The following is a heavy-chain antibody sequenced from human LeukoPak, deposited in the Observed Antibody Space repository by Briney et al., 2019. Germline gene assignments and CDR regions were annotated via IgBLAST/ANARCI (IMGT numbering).Heavy chain of an antibody. V-gene: IGHV1-2*02. CDR3: ASRYCSSTSCPEPTGFDP. D-gene: IGHD2-2*01. CDR1: GYTFTGYY. CDR2: INPNSGGT. Sequence: ASVKVSCKASGYTFTGYYMHWVRQAPGQGLGWMGWINPNSGGTNYAQKFQGRVTMTRDTSISTAYMELSRLRSDDTAVYYCASRYCSSTSCPEPTGFDPWGQGTLVTVSP. J-gene: IGHJ5*02.